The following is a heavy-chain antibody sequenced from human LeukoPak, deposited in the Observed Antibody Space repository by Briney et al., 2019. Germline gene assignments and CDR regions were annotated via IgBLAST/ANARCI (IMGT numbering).Heavy chain of an antibody. CDR2: IYTSGST. J-gene: IGHJ5*02. Sequence: SQTLSLTCTVSGGSISSGSYYWSWIRQPAGKGLEWIGRIYTSGSTNYNPSLKSRVTISVDTSKNQFSLKLSSVTAADTAVYYCARDSDFRPNWFDPWGQGTLVTVSS. V-gene: IGHV4-61*02. CDR1: GGSISSGSYY. CDR3: ARDSDFRPNWFDP. D-gene: IGHD3-3*01.